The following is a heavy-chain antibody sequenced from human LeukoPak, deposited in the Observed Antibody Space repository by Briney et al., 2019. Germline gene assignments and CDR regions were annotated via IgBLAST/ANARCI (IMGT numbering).Heavy chain of an antibody. V-gene: IGHV3-23*01. CDR1: GFTFSSYA. J-gene: IGHJ5*02. CDR3: ARGGTRGGWFDP. Sequence: GGSLRLSCAASGFTFSSYAMSWVRQAPGKGLEWVSAISGSGGSTYYADSVKGRFTISRDNSKNSLYLQMNSLRAEDTAVYFCARGGTRGGWFDPWGQGTLVTVSS. D-gene: IGHD2-2*01. CDR2: ISGSGGST.